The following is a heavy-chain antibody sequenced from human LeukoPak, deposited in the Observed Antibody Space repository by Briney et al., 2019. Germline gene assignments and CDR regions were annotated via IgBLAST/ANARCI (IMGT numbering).Heavy chain of an antibody. CDR1: GFTFSSYE. J-gene: IGHJ4*02. V-gene: IGHV3-48*03. CDR2: ITSSGSTI. CDR3: ARDGDFWSGYRSIDY. Sequence: GGSLRLSCAASGFTFSSYEMNWVRQAPGKGLEWVSYITSSGSTIDYADSVKGRFTISRDNAKNSLYLQMNSLRAEDTAVYYCARDGDFWSGYRSIDYWAREPWSPSPQ. D-gene: IGHD3-3*01.